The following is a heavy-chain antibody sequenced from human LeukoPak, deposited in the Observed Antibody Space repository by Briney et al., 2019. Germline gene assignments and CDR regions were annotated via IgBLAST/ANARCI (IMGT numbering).Heavy chain of an antibody. J-gene: IGHJ5*02. CDR2: ISSSSSYI. V-gene: IGHV3-21*01. CDR1: GFTVSSNY. D-gene: IGHD6-19*01. Sequence: PGGSLRLSCAASGFTVSSNYMSWVRQAPGKGLEWVSSISSSSSYIYYADSVKGRFTISRDNAKNSLYLQMNSLRAEDTAVYYCARDVIEQWLVSVNWFDPWGQGTLVTVPS. CDR3: ARDVIEQWLVSVNWFDP.